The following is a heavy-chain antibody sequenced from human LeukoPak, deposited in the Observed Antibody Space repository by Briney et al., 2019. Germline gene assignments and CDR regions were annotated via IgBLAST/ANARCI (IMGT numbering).Heavy chain of an antibody. CDR2: IWYDGSNK. J-gene: IGHJ5*02. V-gene: IGHV3-33*01. CDR3: ARDWGSYYNVNWFDP. D-gene: IGHD3-10*01. CDR1: GFTFSSYG. Sequence: TGGSLRLSCAASGFTFSSYGMHWVRQAPGKGLEWVAVIWYDGSNKYYADSVKGRFTISRDNSKNTLYLQMNSLRAEDTAVYYCARDWGSYYNVNWFDPWGQGTLVTVSS.